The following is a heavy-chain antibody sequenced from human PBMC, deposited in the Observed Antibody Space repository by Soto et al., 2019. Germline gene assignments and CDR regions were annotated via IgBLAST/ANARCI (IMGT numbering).Heavy chain of an antibody. CDR1: GYTFTSYA. D-gene: IGHD1-26*01. V-gene: IGHV1-3*01. Sequence: ASVKVSCKASGYTFTSYAMHWVRQAPGQRLEWMGWINAGNGNTKYSQKFQGRVTITRDTSASTAYMELRSLRSDDTAVYYCARDAAVGLFDYWGQGTLVTVSS. CDR3: ARDAAVGLFDY. J-gene: IGHJ4*02. CDR2: INAGNGNT.